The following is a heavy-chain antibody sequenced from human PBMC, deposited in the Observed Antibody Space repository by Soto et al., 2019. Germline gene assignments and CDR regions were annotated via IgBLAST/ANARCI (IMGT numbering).Heavy chain of an antibody. J-gene: IGHJ4*02. CDR1: GGSISSSSYY. CDR3: ARGIVAAIRAMTTAAKFDY. D-gene: IGHD4-17*01. Sequence: PSETLSLTCTVSGGSISSSSYYWAWIRQPPGKGLEWIGEINHSGSTNYNPSLKSRVTISVDTSKNQFSLKLSSVTAADTAVYYCARGIVAAIRAMTTAAKFDYWGQGTLVTVSS. CDR2: INHSGST. V-gene: IGHV4-39*07.